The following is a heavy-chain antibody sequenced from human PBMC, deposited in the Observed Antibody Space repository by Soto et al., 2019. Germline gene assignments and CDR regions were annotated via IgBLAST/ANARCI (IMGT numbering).Heavy chain of an antibody. CDR3: ARASPGFDC. CDR2: ISTGSDTI. D-gene: IGHD3-10*01. CDR1: GFTFSSYS. J-gene: IGHJ4*02. V-gene: IGHV3-48*01. Sequence: EVQLVEFGGGLVQPGGSLRLSCAASGFTFSSYSMNWVRQAPGKGLEWISYISTGSDTIYYADSVKGRFTISRDNAKNSLFMQMNSLRADDTAVYYCARASPGFDCWGQGALVTVSS.